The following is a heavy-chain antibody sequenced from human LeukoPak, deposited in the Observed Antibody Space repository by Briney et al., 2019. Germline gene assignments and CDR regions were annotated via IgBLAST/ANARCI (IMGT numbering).Heavy chain of an antibody. CDR2: IYDSGST. Sequence: PSETLSLTCTVSGGSIRSSYYYWGWIRQPPGKGLEWIGSIYDSGSTYYNPSLKSRVTISVDTSKNQFSLKLSSVTAADTAVYYCARAGYCSGGSCGEGFDYWGQGTLVTVSS. D-gene: IGHD2-15*01. V-gene: IGHV4-39*01. J-gene: IGHJ4*02. CDR3: ARAGYCSGGSCGEGFDY. CDR1: GGSIRSSYYY.